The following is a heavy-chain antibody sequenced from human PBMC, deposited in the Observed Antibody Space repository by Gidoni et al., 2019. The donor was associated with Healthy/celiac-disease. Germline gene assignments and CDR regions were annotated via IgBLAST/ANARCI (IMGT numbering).Heavy chain of an antibody. D-gene: IGHD2-2*01. Sequence: EVQLVESGGGLVQPGWSLSLSCAASGFTYSSYWMSGVRQAPGKGREGVANKKQDGSEKYDGDSVKGRFTISRDNAKNSLYRKMNSLRAEDTAVYYCARPVVPAAMGYYYGMDVWGQGTTVTVSS. J-gene: IGHJ6*02. CDR3: ARPVVPAAMGYYYGMDV. V-gene: IGHV3-7*01. CDR1: GFTYSSYW. CDR2: KKQDGSEK.